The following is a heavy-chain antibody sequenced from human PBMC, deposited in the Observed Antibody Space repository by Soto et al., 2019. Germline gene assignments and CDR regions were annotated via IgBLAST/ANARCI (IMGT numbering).Heavy chain of an antibody. V-gene: IGHV3-30*18. Sequence: GESLKISCEASGFTFRNNGMHWVRQVPGKGLEWVAVISYDGNNKYYADSVKGRFTISRDNSKNTVYLQMNNLRAEDTAMYYCAKGGSGNYLTYYYYYGMDVWGQGTTVTVSS. D-gene: IGHD3-22*01. J-gene: IGHJ6*02. CDR1: GFTFRNNG. CDR3: AKGGSGNYLTYYYYYGMDV. CDR2: ISYDGNNK.